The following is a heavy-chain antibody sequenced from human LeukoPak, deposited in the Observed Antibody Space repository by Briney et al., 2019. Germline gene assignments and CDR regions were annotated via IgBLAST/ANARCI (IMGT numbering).Heavy chain of an antibody. D-gene: IGHD3-10*01. Sequence: PSGTLSLTCSVSGGSIRTTTWWSWVRQPPGKGLEWIGEIYHSGSTSYNPSLKSRVTISVDKSNNQFSLKLNSVTAADTAVYYCAGNFYGLGGFDYWGQGTLVTVSS. J-gene: IGHJ4*02. V-gene: IGHV4-4*02. CDR2: IYHSGST. CDR3: AGNFYGLGGFDY. CDR1: GGSIRTTTW.